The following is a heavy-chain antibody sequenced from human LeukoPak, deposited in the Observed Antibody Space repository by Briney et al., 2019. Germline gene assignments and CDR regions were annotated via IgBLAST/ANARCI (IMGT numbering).Heavy chain of an antibody. V-gene: IGHV3-21*01. CDR2: IYSCCSYI. J-gene: IGHJ4*02. Sequence: GGTLRLSCAASGFTFSSYSFNWVRQAPGKGLELVSFIYSCCSYIYYSDSVKGRFIISRDNANNSLYLQMNSLSAEDTAVYYCPRHVHYYDSSGYYQRYFDYWGQGALVTDSS. CDR3: PRHVHYYDSSGYYQRYFDY. CDR1: GFTFSSYS. D-gene: IGHD3-22*01.